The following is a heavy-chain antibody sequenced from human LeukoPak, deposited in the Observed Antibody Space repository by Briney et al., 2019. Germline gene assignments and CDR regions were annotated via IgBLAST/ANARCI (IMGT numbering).Heavy chain of an antibody. Sequence: ASVKVSCNASGGTFSSYAISWVRQAPGQGLEWMGGIIPIFGTANYAQKFQGRVTITTDESTSTAYMELSSLRSEDTAVYYCASSNLRKDEAEYSSFTRAFDIWGQGTMVTVSS. D-gene: IGHD6-6*01. CDR3: ASSNLRKDEAEYSSFTRAFDI. CDR1: GGTFSSYA. J-gene: IGHJ3*02. CDR2: IIPIFGTA. V-gene: IGHV1-69*05.